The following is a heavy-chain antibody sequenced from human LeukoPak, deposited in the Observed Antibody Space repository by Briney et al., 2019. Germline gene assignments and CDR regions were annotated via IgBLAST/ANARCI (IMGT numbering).Heavy chain of an antibody. J-gene: IGHJ4*02. CDR1: GGSIRSYY. D-gene: IGHD4-17*01. CDR2: IYYSGST. CDR3: ARTGSTVTMLYPFDH. V-gene: IGHV4-59*01. Sequence: SETLSLTCTVSGGSIRSYYWSWIRQPPGKGLEWIGYIYYSGSTNYNPSLKSRVSISVDTSKNQFSLKLSSVTAADTAVYYCARTGSTVTMLYPFDHWGQATLVTVSS.